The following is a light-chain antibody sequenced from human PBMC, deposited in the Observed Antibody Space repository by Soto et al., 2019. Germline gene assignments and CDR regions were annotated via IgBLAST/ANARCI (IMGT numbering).Light chain of an antibody. Sequence: EIVLTQSPATLSLSPGERAILSCRASQSVSSYLAWYQQKLGQAPRLLIYDASNRATGIPARFSGSGSGTDFTLTISSLEPEDFAVYYCQQRSNWPPTFGQGTKVEIK. CDR3: QQRSNWPPT. J-gene: IGKJ1*01. V-gene: IGKV3-11*01. CDR1: QSVSSY. CDR2: DAS.